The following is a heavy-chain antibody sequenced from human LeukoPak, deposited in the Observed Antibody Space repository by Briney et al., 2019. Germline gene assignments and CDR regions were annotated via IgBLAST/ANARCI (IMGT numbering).Heavy chain of an antibody. Sequence: PGGSLRLSCAASGFTFSNYGMHWVRQAPGKGLQWVPVIWYDGSNKYYADSVKGRFTISRDNSKNTLYLQMNSLRAEDTAVYYCARRSLAVTGIPDYWGQGTLVTVSS. D-gene: IGHD6-19*01. CDR1: GFTFSNYG. CDR2: IWYDGSNK. CDR3: ARRSLAVTGIPDY. V-gene: IGHV3-33*01. J-gene: IGHJ4*02.